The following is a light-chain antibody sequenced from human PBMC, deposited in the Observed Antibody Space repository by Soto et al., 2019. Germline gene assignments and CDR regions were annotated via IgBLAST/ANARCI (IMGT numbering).Light chain of an antibody. V-gene: IGLV1-40*01. CDR2: GNT. J-gene: IGLJ1*01. Sequence: QTVVTQPPSVSGAPGQRVTISCTGSSSNIGAGYDVHWYQQVPGAAPKLLIYGNTNRPSGVPDRFSGSKSGTSASLAITGLQAEDEADYYCQSYDSSLIYVFGTGTKLTVL. CDR1: SSNIGAGYD. CDR3: QSYDSSLIYV.